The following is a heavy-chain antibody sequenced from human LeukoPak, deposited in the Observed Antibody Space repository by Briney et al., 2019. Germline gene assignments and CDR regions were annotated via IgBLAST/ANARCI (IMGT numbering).Heavy chain of an antibody. Sequence: PSETLSLTCTVSGGSISSFYWSWIRQPAGKGLEWIGRIYTSGSTNYNPSLKSRVTISVDTSKNQFSLKLSSVTAADTAVYYCARVGVDYSGNVLKYFFDYWGQGTLVTVSS. J-gene: IGHJ4*02. V-gene: IGHV4-4*07. CDR3: ARVGVDYSGNVLKYFFDY. D-gene: IGHD4-23*01. CDR2: IYTSGST. CDR1: GGSISSFY.